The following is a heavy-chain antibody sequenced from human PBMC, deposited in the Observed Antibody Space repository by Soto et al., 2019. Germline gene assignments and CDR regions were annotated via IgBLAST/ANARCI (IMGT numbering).Heavy chain of an antibody. V-gene: IGHV3-49*04. CDR1: GFTFGDYA. D-gene: IGHD7-27*01. Sequence: GGSLRLSCTASGFTFGDYAMSWVRQAPGKGLEWVGFIRSKAYGGTTEYAASVKGRFTISRDDSKSIAYLQMNSLKTEDTAVYYCTRVDLNWGVFDYWGQGTLVTVSS. CDR2: IRSKAYGGTT. CDR3: TRVDLNWGVFDY. J-gene: IGHJ4*02.